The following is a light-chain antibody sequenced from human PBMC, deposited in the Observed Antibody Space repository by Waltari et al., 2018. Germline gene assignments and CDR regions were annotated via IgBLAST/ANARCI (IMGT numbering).Light chain of an antibody. CDR1: QSVGRT. CDR2: GAS. Sequence: SCRASQSVGRTLTWYQQKPGQAPRLLIYGASSRATDIPDRFSGSGSGTDFSLTISRLEPEDFAVYYCQHYVMLPVTFGQGTKVEIK. V-gene: IGKV3-20*01. J-gene: IGKJ1*01. CDR3: QHYVMLPVT.